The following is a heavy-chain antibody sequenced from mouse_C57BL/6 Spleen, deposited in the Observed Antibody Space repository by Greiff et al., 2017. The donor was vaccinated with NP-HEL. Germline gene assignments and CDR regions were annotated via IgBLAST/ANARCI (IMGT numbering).Heavy chain of an antibody. J-gene: IGHJ4*01. CDR2: IWSDGST. D-gene: IGHD2-3*01. CDR3: ARHWDGYPYAMDY. Sequence: QVQLKESGPGLVAPSQSLSITCTVSGFSLTSYGVHWVRQPPGKGLEWLVVIWSDGSTTYNSALKSRLSISKDNSKSQVFLKMNSLQTDDTAMYYCARHWDGYPYAMDYCGQGTSVTVSS. CDR1: GFSLTSYG. V-gene: IGHV2-6-1*01.